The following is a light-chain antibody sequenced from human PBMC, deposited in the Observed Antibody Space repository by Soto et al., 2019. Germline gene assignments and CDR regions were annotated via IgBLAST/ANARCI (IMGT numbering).Light chain of an antibody. V-gene: IGLV2-14*02. J-gene: IGLJ1*01. CDR3: ASYAGSRIPYV. Sequence: QSALTQPASVSGSPGQSITISCTRSSTDFENYNLVSWYQHCPDKAPKLIIYEGTKRPSEISDRFSGSKSANTASLTVSGLLAEDDAHYSCASYAGSRIPYVFGTGTKLTVL. CDR1: STDFENYNL. CDR2: EGT.